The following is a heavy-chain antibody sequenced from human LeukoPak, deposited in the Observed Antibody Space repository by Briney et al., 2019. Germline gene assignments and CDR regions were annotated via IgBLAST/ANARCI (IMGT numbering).Heavy chain of an antibody. CDR3: ARPNGDYGGNGHVDP. CDR2: INNDGSTT. CDR1: GFTFNNYW. V-gene: IGHV3-74*01. Sequence: GGSLRLSCAVSGFTFNNYWMHWVRQAPGKGLVWISSINNDGSTTSYADSVKGRFTISRDNAKNTLYLQMNSLRAEDTAVYYCARPNGDYGGNGHVDPWGQGTLVTVSS. J-gene: IGHJ5*02. D-gene: IGHD4-23*01.